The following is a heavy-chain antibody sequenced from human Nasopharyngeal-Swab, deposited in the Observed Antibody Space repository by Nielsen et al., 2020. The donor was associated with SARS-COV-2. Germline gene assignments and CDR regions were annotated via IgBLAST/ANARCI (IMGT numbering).Heavy chain of an antibody. CDR2: ISSSSSYI. V-gene: IGHV3-21*01. J-gene: IGHJ4*02. D-gene: IGHD6-19*01. Sequence: GESLKISCAASGFTFSSYSMNWVRQAPGKGPEWVSSISSSSSYIYYADSVKGRFTISRDNAKNSLYLQMNSLRAEDTAVYYCARDDGQWLNPVYYFDYWGQGTLVTLSS. CDR3: ARDDGQWLNPVYYFDY. CDR1: GFTFSSYS.